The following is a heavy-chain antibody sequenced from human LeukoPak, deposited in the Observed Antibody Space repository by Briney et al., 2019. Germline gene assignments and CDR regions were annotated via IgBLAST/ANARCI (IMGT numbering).Heavy chain of an antibody. CDR3: ARENWGSGHYFDY. Sequence: KPSQTLSLTCTVSGGSISSGSYYWSWIRQPAGKGLEWIGRIYTSGSTNYNPSLKSRVTISRDTSKKRLSLKLSSVTAADTAVYFCARENWGSGHYFDYWGRGTLVTVFS. CDR2: IYTSGST. D-gene: IGHD7-27*01. J-gene: IGHJ4*02. CDR1: GGSISSGSYY. V-gene: IGHV4-61*02.